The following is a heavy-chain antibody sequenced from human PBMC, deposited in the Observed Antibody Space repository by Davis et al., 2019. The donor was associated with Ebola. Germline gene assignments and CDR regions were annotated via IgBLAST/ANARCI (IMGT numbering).Heavy chain of an antibody. CDR2: ISGSGGST. CDR3: AKDWLGDGYNFGFDY. Sequence: GESLKISCAASGFTFSSYAMSWVRQAPGKGLEWVSAISGSGGSTYYADSVKGRFTISRDNSKNTLYLQMNSLRAEDTAVYYCAKDWLGDGYNFGFDYWGQGTLVTVSS. J-gene: IGHJ4*02. V-gene: IGHV3-23*01. CDR1: GFTFSSYA. D-gene: IGHD5-24*01.